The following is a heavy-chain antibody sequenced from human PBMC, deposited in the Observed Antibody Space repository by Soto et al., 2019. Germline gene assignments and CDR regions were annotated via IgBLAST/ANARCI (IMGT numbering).Heavy chain of an antibody. J-gene: IGHJ6*03. CDR2: IKQDGSEK. V-gene: IGHV3-7*03. Sequence: PGGSLRLSCAASGFTFSSYWMSWVRQAPGKGLEWAANIKQDGSEKYYVDSVKGRFTISRDNAKNSLYLQMNSLRAEDTAVYYCATLPYDFWSGYYTDYYMDVWGKGTTVTVSS. CDR1: GFTFSSYW. D-gene: IGHD3-3*01. CDR3: ATLPYDFWSGYYTDYYMDV.